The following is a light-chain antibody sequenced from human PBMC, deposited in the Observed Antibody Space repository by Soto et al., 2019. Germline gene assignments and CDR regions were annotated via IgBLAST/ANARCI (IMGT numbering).Light chain of an antibody. Sequence: DIVMTQSPLSLPVTPGEPASISCRSSQSLLHSNGYTYLDWYVQKPGQSPQLLIYLGSHRASGVPDRFSASGSGTDFTLKTSRVEPGDAGINYCMKPLETQSTLGPGTKVNIK. CDR2: LGS. CDR3: MKPLETQST. CDR1: QSLLHSNGYTY. V-gene: IGKV2-28*01. J-gene: IGKJ3*01.